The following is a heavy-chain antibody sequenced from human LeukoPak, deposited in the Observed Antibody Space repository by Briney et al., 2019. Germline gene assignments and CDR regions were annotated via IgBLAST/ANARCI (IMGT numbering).Heavy chain of an antibody. CDR1: GGSISSFH. V-gene: IGHV4-59*01. J-gene: IGHJ4*02. CDR2: IYYSGST. CDR3: ARRAGAYSHPYDY. Sequence: SETLSLTCTVSGGSISSFHWSWIRQPPGKGLEWIGYIYYSGSTNYNPSLKSRVTISVDTSKNQFSLKLSSVTAADTAVYFCARRAGAYSHPYDYWGQGTLVTVSS. D-gene: IGHD4/OR15-4a*01.